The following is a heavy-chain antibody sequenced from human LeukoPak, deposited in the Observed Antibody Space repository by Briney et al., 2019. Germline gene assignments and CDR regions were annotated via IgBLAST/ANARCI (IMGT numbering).Heavy chain of an antibody. CDR1: GGSVSSYY. V-gene: IGHV4-59*08. J-gene: IGHJ6*02. CDR3: AGTIGAAGTWNTVVVYYYYGMDV. D-gene: IGHD6-13*01. CDR2: IDYRGNT. Sequence: PSETLSLTCAVSGGSVSSYYWSWIRQTPGKGLEWIGYIDYRGNTNYNPSLMSRVTISEDTSKNQFSLILTSVTAADTAVYYCAGTIGAAGTWNTVVVYYYYGMDVWGQGTTVSVS.